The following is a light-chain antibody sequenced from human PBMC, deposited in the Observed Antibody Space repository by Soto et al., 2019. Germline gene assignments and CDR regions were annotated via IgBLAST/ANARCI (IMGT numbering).Light chain of an antibody. CDR3: QQTYSNLWT. Sequence: DIQLTQSPSALSASVGGTFTGTCRASQTVSRYLNWYQQKSGTAPKLLIYAASTLHTGVPSRFSGRGSGTDFTLTINNLQREDFADYFCQQTYSNLWTFGQGTKVDIK. V-gene: IGKV1-39*01. CDR1: QTVSRY. CDR2: AAS. J-gene: IGKJ1*01.